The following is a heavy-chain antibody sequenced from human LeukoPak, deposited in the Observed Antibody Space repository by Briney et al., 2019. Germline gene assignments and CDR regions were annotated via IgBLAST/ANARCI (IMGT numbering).Heavy chain of an antibody. CDR2: ISGGGVTT. Sequence: PGGFLRLSCAASGFTFSSYAMGWVRQAPGKGLEWVSGISGGGVTTYYADSVKGRFTISRDNSKNTLYLQMNSLRADDTAIYYCARNQQLGGHSYYYYGMDVWGQGTTVTVSS. J-gene: IGHJ6*02. V-gene: IGHV3-23*01. D-gene: IGHD3-16*01. CDR1: GFTFSSYA. CDR3: ARNQQLGGHSYYYYGMDV.